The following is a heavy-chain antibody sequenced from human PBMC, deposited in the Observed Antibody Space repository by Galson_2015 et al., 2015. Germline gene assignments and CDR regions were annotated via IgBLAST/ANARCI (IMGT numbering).Heavy chain of an antibody. CDR3: ARGSHRETTFPGGGWEEGMDV. V-gene: IGHV3-21*01. CDR2: ISSSSSYI. J-gene: IGHJ6*02. Sequence: SLRLSCAASGFTFSSYSMNWVRQAPGKGLEWVSSISSSSSYIYYADSVKGRFTISRDNAKNSLYLQMNSLRAEDTAVYYCARGSHRETTFPGGGWEEGMDVWGQGTTVTVSS. CDR1: GFTFSSYS. D-gene: IGHD1-26*01.